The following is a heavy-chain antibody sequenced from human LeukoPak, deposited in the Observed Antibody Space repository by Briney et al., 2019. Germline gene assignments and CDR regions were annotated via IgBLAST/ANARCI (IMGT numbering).Heavy chain of an antibody. V-gene: IGHV1-18*01. D-gene: IGHD5-12*01. CDR1: GYTFTRYG. CDR3: ARDPGQSSGYGFDY. Sequence: GASVKVSCKASGYTFTRYGISWVRQAPGQGLEWMGWISAYNGNTKYAQKLQGRVTMTTDTSTSTAYMELRSLRSDDTAMYYCARDPGQSSGYGFDYWGQGTLVTVSS. J-gene: IGHJ4*02. CDR2: ISAYNGNT.